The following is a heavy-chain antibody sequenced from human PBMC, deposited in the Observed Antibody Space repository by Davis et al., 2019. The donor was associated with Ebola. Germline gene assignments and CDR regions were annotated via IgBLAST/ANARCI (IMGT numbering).Heavy chain of an antibody. J-gene: IGHJ5*02. CDR1: GYTFTSYA. CDR3: ARDLRIEVAGLVGWFDP. V-gene: IGHV1-69*06. D-gene: IGHD6-19*01. CDR2: IIPIFGTA. Sequence: SVKVSCKASGYTFTSYAISWVRQAPGQGLEWMGGIIPIFGTANYAQKFQGRVTITADKSTSTAYMELSSLRSEDTAVYYCARDLRIEVAGLVGWFDPWGQGTLVTVSS.